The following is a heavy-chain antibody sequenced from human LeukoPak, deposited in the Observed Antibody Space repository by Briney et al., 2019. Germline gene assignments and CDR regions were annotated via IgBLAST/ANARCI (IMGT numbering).Heavy chain of an antibody. CDR1: GGSISSYY. V-gene: IGHV4-4*07. CDR3: ARDQTYYDSSGYSLYAFDI. CDR2: IYTSGST. D-gene: IGHD3-22*01. J-gene: IGHJ3*02. Sequence: TSETLSLTCTVSGGSISSYYWSWIRQPAGKGLEWIGRIYTSGSTNYNPSLKSRVTMSVGTSKNQFSLKLSSVTAADTAVYYCARDQTYYDSSGYSLYAFDIWGQGTMVTVSS.